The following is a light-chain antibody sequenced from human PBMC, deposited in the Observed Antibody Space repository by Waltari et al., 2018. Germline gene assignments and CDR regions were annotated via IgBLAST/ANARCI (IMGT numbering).Light chain of an antibody. J-gene: IGKJ1*01. CDR2: AAS. V-gene: IGKV1-6*01. CDR1: QYIRND. Sequence: ATQLTQSPSSLSASVGDRVPITCRASQYIRNDLAWYQQKPGEAPKVLIHAASNLQSGVPSRFSGSGSGTDFTLTISSLQPEDFATYYCLQDYNYPRTFGQGTKVEIK. CDR3: LQDYNYPRT.